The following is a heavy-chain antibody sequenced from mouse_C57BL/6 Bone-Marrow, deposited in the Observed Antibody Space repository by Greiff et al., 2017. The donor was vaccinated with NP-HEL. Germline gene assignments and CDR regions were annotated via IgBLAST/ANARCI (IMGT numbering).Heavy chain of an antibody. J-gene: IGHJ4*01. CDR3: ARDVAHYYGSSYYAMDY. V-gene: IGHV5-16*01. CDR1: GFTFSDYY. CDR2: INYDGSST. D-gene: IGHD1-1*01. Sequence: EVKLMESEGGLVQPGSSMKLSCTASGFTFSDYYMAWVRQVPEKGLEWVANINYDGSSTYYLDSLKSRFIISRDNAKNILYLQMSSLKSEDTATYYCARDVAHYYGSSYYAMDYWGQGTSVTVSS.